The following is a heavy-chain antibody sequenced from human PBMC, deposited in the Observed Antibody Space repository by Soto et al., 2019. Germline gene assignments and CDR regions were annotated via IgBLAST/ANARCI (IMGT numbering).Heavy chain of an antibody. CDR3: ARGPLRYRDCRSRYQFSSYHGLHV. CDR2: ISAYNGNT. CDR1: GYTFTSYG. J-gene: IGHJ6*02. D-gene: IGHD3-3*01. Sequence: GASVKVSCKASGYTFTSYGISWVRQAPGQGLEWLGWISAYNGNTNYAQKLQGRVTMTTDTSTSTAYMELRSLRSDDTAVYYCARGPLRYRDCRSRYQFSSYHGLHVWGQGTTVTVS. V-gene: IGHV1-18*04.